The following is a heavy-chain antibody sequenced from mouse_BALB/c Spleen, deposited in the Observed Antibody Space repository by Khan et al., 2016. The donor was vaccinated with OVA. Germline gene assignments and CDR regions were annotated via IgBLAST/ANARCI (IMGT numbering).Heavy chain of an antibody. Sequence: EVELVESGGGLVQPGGSLKLSCAASGFIYSNYAMSWVRQTPEKRLEWVASISSGGSTYYPDSVKGRFTISRDNSRNILTLQMSSLRSEDTAMYYCARDYWFAYWGQGTLVTVSA. CDR1: GFIYSNYA. CDR3: ARDYWFAY. J-gene: IGHJ3*01. V-gene: IGHV5-6-5*01. D-gene: IGHD2-4*01. CDR2: ISSGGST.